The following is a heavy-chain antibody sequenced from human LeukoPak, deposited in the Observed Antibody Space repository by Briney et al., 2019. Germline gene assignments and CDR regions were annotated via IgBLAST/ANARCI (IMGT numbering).Heavy chain of an antibody. Sequence: PSETLSLTCAVYGGSFSGYYWSWIRQPPGKGLEWIGEINHSGSTNYNPSLKSRVTISVDTSKNQFSLMLSSVTAADTAVYYCARRRITMIGIVPFFDYWGQGTLVTVSS. J-gene: IGHJ4*02. V-gene: IGHV4-34*01. CDR3: ARRRITMIGIVPFFDY. CDR2: INHSGST. D-gene: IGHD3-22*01. CDR1: GGSFSGYY.